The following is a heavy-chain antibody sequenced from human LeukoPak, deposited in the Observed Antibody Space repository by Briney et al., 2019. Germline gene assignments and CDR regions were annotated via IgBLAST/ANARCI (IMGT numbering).Heavy chain of an antibody. CDR1: GGSISSYY. V-gene: IGHV4-59*08. CDR3: ARGAIFGVIIIKGDAFDI. Sequence: SETLSLTCTVSGGSISSYYWCWIRQPPGKGLEWIGYIYYSGSTNYNPSLKSRVTISVDTSKNQFSLKLSSVTAADTAVYYCARGAIFGVIIIKGDAFDIWGQGTMVTVSS. D-gene: IGHD3-3*01. J-gene: IGHJ3*02. CDR2: IYYSGST.